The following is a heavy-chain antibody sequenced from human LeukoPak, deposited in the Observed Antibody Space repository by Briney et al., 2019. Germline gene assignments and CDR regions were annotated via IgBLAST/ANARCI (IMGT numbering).Heavy chain of an antibody. V-gene: IGHV3-74*01. J-gene: IGHJ4*02. CDR1: EFSVGSNY. Sequence: GGSLRLSSAASEFSVGSNYMTWVRQAPGKGLVWVSRINSDGSSTSYADSVKGRFTISRDNAKNTLYLQMNSLRAEDTAVYYCARVVGSSGWYLGYWGQGTLITVSS. D-gene: IGHD6-19*01. CDR3: ARVVGSSGWYLGY. CDR2: INSDGSST.